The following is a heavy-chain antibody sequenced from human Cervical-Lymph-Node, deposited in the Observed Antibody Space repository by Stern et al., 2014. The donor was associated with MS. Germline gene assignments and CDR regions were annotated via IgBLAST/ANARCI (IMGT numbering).Heavy chain of an antibody. CDR1: GFTFDDYY. D-gene: IGHD2-21*02. Sequence: EVQLVASGGGLVQPGRSLRLSCAASGFTFDDYYMHLVRPAPGKGLEWVSGISWNSGSIGYADSVKGRFTISRDNAKNSLYLQMNSLRAEDTALYYCAKGDGPYDYWGQGTLVTVSS. CDR2: ISWNSGSI. CDR3: AKGDGPYDY. J-gene: IGHJ4*02. V-gene: IGHV3-9*01.